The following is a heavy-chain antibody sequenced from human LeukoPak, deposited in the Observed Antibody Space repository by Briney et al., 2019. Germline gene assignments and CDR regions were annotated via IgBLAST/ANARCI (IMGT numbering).Heavy chain of an antibody. V-gene: IGHV4-39*07. D-gene: IGHD5-12*01. J-gene: IGHJ4*02. CDR3: ARAGEDIVAFDY. CDR1: GGSISSSTYF. Sequence: SETLSLTCTVSGGSISSSTYFWGWIRQPPGKGLEWIGTIYYSGNTYYNPSLKSRVTISVDTSKNQFSLKLSSVTAADTAVYYCARAGEDIVAFDYWGQGTLVTVSS. CDR2: IYYSGNT.